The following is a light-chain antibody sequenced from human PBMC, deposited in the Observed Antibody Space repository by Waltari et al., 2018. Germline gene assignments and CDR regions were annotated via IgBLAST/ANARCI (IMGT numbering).Light chain of an antibody. Sequence: SYELTQPPSVSVSPGQTARITCSGDALPNQYAYWYQQKPGQAPLLVIYKVIERPSGIPERFSGSSSGTTVTLTISGVQAEDEGDYYCQTGDSSGSYKVFGGGTKLTVL. CDR3: QTGDSSGSYKV. J-gene: IGLJ3*02. V-gene: IGLV3-25*03. CDR1: ALPNQY. CDR2: KVI.